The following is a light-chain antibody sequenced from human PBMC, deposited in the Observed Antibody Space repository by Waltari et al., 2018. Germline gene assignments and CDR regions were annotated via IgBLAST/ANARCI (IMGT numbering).Light chain of an antibody. CDR3: QAWDSISDVV. CDR2: QDS. J-gene: IGLJ2*01. V-gene: IGLV3-1*01. Sequence: YELTQPPSVSVSPGQTVSITCSGGTLADKYVCWYQQKTGQSPVLVMHQDSRRPSGIPERVSGSSSGNTATLTISGTQAMDEADYYCQAWDSISDVVFGGGTRLTVL. CDR1: TLADKY.